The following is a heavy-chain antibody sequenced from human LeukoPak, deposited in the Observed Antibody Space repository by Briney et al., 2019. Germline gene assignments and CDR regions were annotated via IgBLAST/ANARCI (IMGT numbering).Heavy chain of an antibody. Sequence: GGSLRLSCVASGFSFSKYGMHWVRQAPGKGLQWLAIIWYDGHNKYYADSVKGRFTISRDNSKNTLFLEMNDLKAADTAVYYCAREWGLIAVAGGPGYWGQGTLVTVSS. CDR3: AREWGLIAVAGGPGY. CDR2: IWYDGHNK. D-gene: IGHD2-21*01. CDR1: GFSFSKYG. V-gene: IGHV3-33*01. J-gene: IGHJ4*02.